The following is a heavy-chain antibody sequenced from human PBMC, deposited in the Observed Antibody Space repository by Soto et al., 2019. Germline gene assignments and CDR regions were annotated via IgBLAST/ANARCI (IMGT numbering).Heavy chain of an antibody. Sequence: PGGSLRLSCAASGFAVNSNYMSWVRQPPGKGLEWVSVLFGGGTTHYSDSVKGRFTISRDNPKNTVFLQMNSLRAEDTAVYYCVRTSSYWGQGVRVTVSS. CDR3: VRTSSY. D-gene: IGHD2-2*01. J-gene: IGHJ4*02. V-gene: IGHV3-53*03. CDR1: GFAVNSNY. CDR2: LFGGGTT.